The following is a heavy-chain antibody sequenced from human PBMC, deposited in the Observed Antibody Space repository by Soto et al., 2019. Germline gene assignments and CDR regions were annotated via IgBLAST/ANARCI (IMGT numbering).Heavy chain of an antibody. J-gene: IGHJ6*02. CDR3: AKGGGDSLRYGMDV. V-gene: IGHV3-23*01. CDR1: GFIFSSSA. Sequence: PGGSLRLSCSASGFIFSSSAMNWVRQAPGKGLEWVSAISGSGGSIYYADSVKGRFTISRDNSKTTLYLQMDSLRAEDTAVYYCAKGGGDSLRYGMDVWGQGTTVTVS. D-gene: IGHD2-21*02. CDR2: ISGSGGSI.